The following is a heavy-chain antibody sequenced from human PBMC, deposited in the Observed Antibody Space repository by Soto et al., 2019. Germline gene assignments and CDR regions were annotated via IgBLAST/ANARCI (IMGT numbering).Heavy chain of an antibody. Sequence: QLQLQESGPGLVKPSETLSLTCTVSGGSISSSSYYWGWIRQPPGKGLEWIGSIYYSGSTYYNPSLKSRVTISVDTSKNQFPLKLSSVTAADTAVYYCARVGYSYGYWSWGQGTLVTVSS. CDR2: IYYSGST. V-gene: IGHV4-39*01. D-gene: IGHD5-18*01. CDR1: GGSISSSSYY. CDR3: ARVGYSYGYWS. J-gene: IGHJ5*02.